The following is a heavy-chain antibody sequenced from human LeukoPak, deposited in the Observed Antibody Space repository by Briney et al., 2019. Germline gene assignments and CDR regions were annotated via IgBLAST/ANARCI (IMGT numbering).Heavy chain of an antibody. V-gene: IGHV4-59*01. CDR2: IYYSGTT. D-gene: IGHD6-13*01. Sequence: SETLSLTCTVSGGSISSYYWSWIRQPPGKGLEGIGYIYYSGTTNYNPSLKSRVTISVDTSKNQFSLKLSSVTAADTAVYYCARGVYITAAQYGYWGQGTLVTVSS. J-gene: IGHJ4*02. CDR3: ARGVYITAAQYGY. CDR1: GGSISSYY.